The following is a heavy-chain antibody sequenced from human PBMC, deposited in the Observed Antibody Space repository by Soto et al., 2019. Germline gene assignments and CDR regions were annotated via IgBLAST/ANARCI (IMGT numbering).Heavy chain of an antibody. V-gene: IGHV4-30-4*01. J-gene: IGHJ5*02. CDR1: GGSISSGDYY. CDR3: ARAMVVTQTWFDP. CDR2: IYYSGST. Sequence: QVQLQESGPGLVKPSQTLALTCTVSGGSISSGDYYWSWIRQPSEKGLEWIGYIYYSGSTYYNPSLKSRVTISVDTSKNQFSLKLSSVTAADTAVYYCARAMVVTQTWFDPWGQGTLVTVSS. D-gene: IGHD2-21*02.